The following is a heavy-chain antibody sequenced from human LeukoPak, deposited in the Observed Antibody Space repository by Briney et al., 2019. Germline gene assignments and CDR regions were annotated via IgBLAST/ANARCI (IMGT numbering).Heavy chain of an antibody. CDR3: ARGGVYDFWSGHDFYGMDV. V-gene: IGHV1-46*01. J-gene: IGHJ6*02. Sequence: GASVKVSCKASGYTFTSYYMHWVRQAPGQGLEWMGIINPSGGSTSYAQKFQGRVTMTRDTSTSTAYMELSSLRSEDTAVYYCARGGVYDFWSGHDFYGMDVWGQGTTVTVSS. CDR1: GYTFTSYY. CDR2: INPSGGST. D-gene: IGHD3-3*01.